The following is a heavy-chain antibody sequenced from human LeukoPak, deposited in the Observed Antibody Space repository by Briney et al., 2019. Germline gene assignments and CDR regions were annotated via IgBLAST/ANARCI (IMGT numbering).Heavy chain of an antibody. CDR3: ARAIFGSGCPDDY. CDR1: GFTFSSYG. Sequence: PGGSLRLSCAASGFTFSSYGMHWVRQAPGKGLEWVAVIWYDGSNKYYADSVKGRFTISRDNSKNTLYLQMNSLRAEDTAVYYCARAIFGSGCPDDYWGQGTLVTVSS. V-gene: IGHV3-33*08. J-gene: IGHJ4*02. D-gene: IGHD6-19*01. CDR2: IWYDGSNK.